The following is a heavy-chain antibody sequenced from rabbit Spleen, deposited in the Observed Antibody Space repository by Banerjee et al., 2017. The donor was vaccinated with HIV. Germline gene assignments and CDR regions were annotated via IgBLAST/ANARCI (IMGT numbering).Heavy chain of an antibody. Sequence: QEQLVESGGGLVQPGGSLKLSCKASGFDFSSYGVSWVRQAPGKGLEWITCINMVTGKSVYASWAKGQFTISKTSSTTVTLQMTSLTAADTATYFCARDLAGVIGWNFNLWGQGTLVTVS. CDR1: GFDFSSYG. J-gene: IGHJ4*01. V-gene: IGHV1S45*01. D-gene: IGHD4-1*01. CDR2: INMVTGKS. CDR3: ARDLAGVIGWNFNL.